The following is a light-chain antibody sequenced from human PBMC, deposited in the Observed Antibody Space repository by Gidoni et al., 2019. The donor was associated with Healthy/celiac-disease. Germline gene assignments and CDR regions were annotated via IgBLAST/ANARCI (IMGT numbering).Light chain of an antibody. Sequence: DIQMTQSPSSLSASVGDRVTITCQASQDISNYLNWYQQKPGKAPKLLIYDASNLETGVPSRFSGSGSGTDFTFTSSSLQSEDIATYYCQQYDNLLRFTFGPGTKVDIK. CDR3: QQYDNLLRFT. J-gene: IGKJ3*01. CDR1: QDISNY. CDR2: DAS. V-gene: IGKV1-33*01.